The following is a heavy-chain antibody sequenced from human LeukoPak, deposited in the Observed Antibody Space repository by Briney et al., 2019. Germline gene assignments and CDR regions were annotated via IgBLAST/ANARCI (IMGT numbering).Heavy chain of an antibody. Sequence: GGSLRLSCAASGFTSIDYDMHWVRQVIGKGLERVSAIGIRGDTHYSGSVKGRFTISRENAESSLYLQMNSLRAEDTAVYYCARGGIQVSGIDEFDYWGQGTLVTVSS. J-gene: IGHJ4*02. CDR2: IGIRGDT. V-gene: IGHV3-13*01. D-gene: IGHD6-19*01. CDR1: GFTSIDYD. CDR3: ARGGIQVSGIDEFDY.